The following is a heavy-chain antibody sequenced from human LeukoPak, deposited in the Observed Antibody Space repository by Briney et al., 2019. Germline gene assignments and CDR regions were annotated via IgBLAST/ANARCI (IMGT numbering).Heavy chain of an antibody. CDR3: AREIASGPLDY. Sequence: PGGSLRLSCVASGFTFGDYTMHWVRQAPGKGLEWISVSAWDDGRTLYADSVKGRFTISRDNIKNSLYLRMDSLRADDTALYFCAREIASGPLDYWGQGTVVTVAS. J-gene: IGHJ4*02. V-gene: IGHV3-43*01. D-gene: IGHD2-15*01. CDR1: GFTFGDYT. CDR2: SAWDDGRT.